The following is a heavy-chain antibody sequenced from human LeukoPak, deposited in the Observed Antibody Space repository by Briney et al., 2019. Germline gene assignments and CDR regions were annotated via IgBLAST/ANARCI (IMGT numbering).Heavy chain of an antibody. D-gene: IGHD6-13*01. V-gene: IGHV4-39*01. Sequence: PSETLSLTCTVSGGSISSSSYYWGWIRQPPGKGLEWIGSIYYSGSTYYNPSLKSRVTISVDTSKNQFSLKLSSVTAADTAVYYCARAGIAAALDAFDIWGQGTMVTVSS. CDR2: IYYSGST. CDR3: ARAGIAAALDAFDI. J-gene: IGHJ3*02. CDR1: GGSISSSSYY.